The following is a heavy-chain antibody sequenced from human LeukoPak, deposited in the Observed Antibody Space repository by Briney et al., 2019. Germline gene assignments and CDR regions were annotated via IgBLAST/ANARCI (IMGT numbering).Heavy chain of an antibody. CDR3: ARVRGGRNPYYFDY. Sequence: SETLSLTCTVSGGSISSSSYYWGWIRQPPGKGLEWIGSIYYSGSTYYNPSLKSRVTISVDTSKNQFSLKLSSVTAADTAVYYCARVRGGRNPYYFDYWGQGTLVTVSS. D-gene: IGHD2-15*01. J-gene: IGHJ4*02. CDR2: IYYSGST. CDR1: GGSISSSSYY. V-gene: IGHV4-39*07.